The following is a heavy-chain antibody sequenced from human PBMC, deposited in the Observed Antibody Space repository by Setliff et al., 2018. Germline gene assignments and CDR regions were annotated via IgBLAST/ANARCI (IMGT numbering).Heavy chain of an antibody. CDR2: IDPSGNT. CDR1: GGSITSGSNY. CDR3: ARSLSSGSYWNPRPFYSDS. J-gene: IGHJ4*02. Sequence: LSLTCTVSGGSITSGSNYWSWIRQPAGRGLEWMGHIDPSGNTNYHPSLRSRVTISRDTSKNQFSLKLTSVTAADTAVYFCARSLSSGSYWNPRPFYSDSWGQGTLVTVSS. V-gene: IGHV4-61*09. D-gene: IGHD3-10*01.